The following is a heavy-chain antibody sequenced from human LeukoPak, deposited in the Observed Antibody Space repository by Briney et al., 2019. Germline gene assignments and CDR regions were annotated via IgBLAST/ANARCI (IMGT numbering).Heavy chain of an antibody. J-gene: IGHJ3*02. Sequence: GGSVRLSCEASGFTFTSYAMSWVRQAPGKGLEWVSAISGSGGSTYYADSVKGRFTISRDNSKNTLYLQMNSLRAEDTAVYYCANGLRSAFDIWGQGTMVTVSS. CDR2: ISGSGGST. CDR3: ANGLRSAFDI. D-gene: IGHD3-16*02. V-gene: IGHV3-23*01. CDR1: GFTFTSYA.